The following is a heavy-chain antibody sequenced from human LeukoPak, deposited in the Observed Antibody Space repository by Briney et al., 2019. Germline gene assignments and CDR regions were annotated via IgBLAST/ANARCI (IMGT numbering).Heavy chain of an antibody. Sequence: GGSLRLSCAASGFTLSDHYMDWVRQAPGKGLEWVGRTGNRGNSYTTECAASVKGRFTISRDDSKNSLYLQMNSLKAEDTAVYYCTSLSGYSGYDPLYYWGQGTLVTVSS. V-gene: IGHV3-72*01. J-gene: IGHJ4*02. D-gene: IGHD5-12*01. CDR1: GFTLSDHY. CDR2: TGNRGNSYTT. CDR3: TSLSGYSGYDPLYY.